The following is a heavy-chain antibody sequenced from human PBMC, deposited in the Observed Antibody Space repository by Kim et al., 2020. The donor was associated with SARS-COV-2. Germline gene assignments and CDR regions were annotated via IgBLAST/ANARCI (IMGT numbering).Heavy chain of an antibody. CDR3: ARLKSTLSGAFDI. V-gene: IGHV1-2*02. CDR1: GYTFTGYY. J-gene: IGHJ3*02. CDR2: INPNSGGT. Sequence: ASVKVSCKASGYTFTGYYMHWVRQAPGQGLEWMGWINPNSGGTNYAQKFQGRVTMTRDTSISTAYMELSRLRSDDTAVYYCARLKSTLSGAFDIWGQGTMVTVSS.